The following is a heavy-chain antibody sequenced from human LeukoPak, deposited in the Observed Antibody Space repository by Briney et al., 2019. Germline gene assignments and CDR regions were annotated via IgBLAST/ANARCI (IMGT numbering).Heavy chain of an antibody. CDR2: ISGSGGST. CDR1: GFTFSSYA. D-gene: IGHD2-21*01. CDR3: AKFLPTHIVVANYYFDY. J-gene: IGHJ4*02. V-gene: IGHV3-23*01. Sequence: GGSLRLSCAASGFTFSSYAMSWVRQAPGKGLEWVSVISGSGGSTYYADSVKGRFTISRDNSKNTLYLQMNSLRAEDTAVYYCAKFLPTHIVVANYYFDYWGQGTLVTVSS.